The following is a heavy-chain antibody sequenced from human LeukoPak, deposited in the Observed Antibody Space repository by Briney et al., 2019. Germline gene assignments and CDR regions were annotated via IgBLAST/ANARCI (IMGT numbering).Heavy chain of an antibody. CDR2: IYTSGST. D-gene: IGHD6-19*01. CDR3: ARGYSSGWYWFGP. V-gene: IGHV4-61*02. Sequence: PSETLSLTCTVSGGSISSGSYYWSWIRRPAGKGLEWIGRIYTSGSTNYNPSLKSRVTISVDTSKNQFPLKLSSVTAADTAVYYCARGYSSGWYWFGPWGQGTLVTVSS. CDR1: GGSISSGSYY. J-gene: IGHJ5*02.